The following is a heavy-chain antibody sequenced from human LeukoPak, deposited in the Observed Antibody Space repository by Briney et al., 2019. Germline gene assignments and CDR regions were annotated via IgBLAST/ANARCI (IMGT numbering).Heavy chain of an antibody. CDR1: GYTFTSYG. CDR2: ISAYNGNT. CDR3: ARMLRFGGVEHEDY. V-gene: IGHV1-18*01. Sequence: ASVTVSCKASGYTFTSYGISWVRQAPGQGLEWMGWISAYNGNTNYAQKLQGRVTMTTDTSTSTAYMELRSLRSDDTAVYYCARMLRFGGVEHEDYWGQGTLVTVSS. D-gene: IGHD3-16*01. J-gene: IGHJ4*02.